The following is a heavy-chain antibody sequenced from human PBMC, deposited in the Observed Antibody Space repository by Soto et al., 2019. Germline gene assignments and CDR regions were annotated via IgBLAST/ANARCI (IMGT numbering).Heavy chain of an antibody. J-gene: IGHJ4*02. CDR2: IIAIFNKA. CDR3: ASEARGGGFES. D-gene: IGHD3-16*01. Sequence: QVQLVQSGAEVKKPGSSVKVSCTASGGRFSTNAISWLRQAPGQGLEWMGGIIAIFNKANYAQKFQDRVTMTADESTSTAYMELRSLGSDDTAVYYCASEARGGGFESWGQGTLVTVSS. CDR1: GGRFSTNA. V-gene: IGHV1-69*12.